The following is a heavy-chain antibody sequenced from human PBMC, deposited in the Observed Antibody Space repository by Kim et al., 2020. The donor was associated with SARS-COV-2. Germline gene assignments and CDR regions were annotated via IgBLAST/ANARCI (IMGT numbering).Heavy chain of an antibody. D-gene: IGHD3-9*01. J-gene: IGHJ2*01. CDR2: ISYDGSNK. Sequence: GGSLRLSCAASGFTFSSYAMHWVRQAPGKGLEWVAVISYDGSNKYYADSVKGRFTISRDNSKNTLYLQMNSLRAEDTAVYYCARDQTTYDILTGYLRGYFDLWGRGTLVTVSS. CDR3: ARDQTTYDILTGYLRGYFDL. CDR1: GFTFSSYA. V-gene: IGHV3-30*04.